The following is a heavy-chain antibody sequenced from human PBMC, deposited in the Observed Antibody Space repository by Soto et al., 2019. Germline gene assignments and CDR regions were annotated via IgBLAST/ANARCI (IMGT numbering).Heavy chain of an antibody. CDR2: ISFDGSSP. J-gene: IGHJ5*02. CDR1: GFTFSNFG. D-gene: IGHD1-26*01. V-gene: IGHV3-30*18. CDR3: AKDGEYIGSYLNWLDP. Sequence: GGSLRLSCAASGFTFSNFGMHWVRQDPGKGLEWVSVISFDGSSPSYADSVKGRFTISRDNSKNTLFLQMNSLRAEDTAVYYCAKDGEYIGSYLNWLDPWGQGTLVTVSS.